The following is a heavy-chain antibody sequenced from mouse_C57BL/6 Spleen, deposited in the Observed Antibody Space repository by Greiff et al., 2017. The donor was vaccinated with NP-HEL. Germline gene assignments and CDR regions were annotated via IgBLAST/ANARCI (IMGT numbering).Heavy chain of an antibody. D-gene: IGHD1-1*01. Sequence: LQESGAELVRPGASVKLSCKASGYTFTDYYINWVKQRPGQGLEWIARIYPGSGNTYYNEKFKGKATLTAEKSSSTAYMQLSSLTSEDSAVYFCAKDYGSRYAMDYWGQGTSVTVSS. J-gene: IGHJ4*01. CDR2: IYPGSGNT. CDR3: AKDYGSRYAMDY. V-gene: IGHV1-76*01. CDR1: GYTFTDYY.